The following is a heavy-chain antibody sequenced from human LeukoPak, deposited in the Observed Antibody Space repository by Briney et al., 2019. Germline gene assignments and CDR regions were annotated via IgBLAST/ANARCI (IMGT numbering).Heavy chain of an antibody. CDR1: VYTFTSYG. Sequence: GASVKVSCKASVYTFTSYGISWVRQAPAQGLEWMGWISAYNGNTNYEQKPQSRVTMTTDTSTSTAYMELRSLRSDDTAVYYCARDGVNYDFWSGYPVCWGQGTLVTVSP. CDR2: ISAYNGNT. J-gene: IGHJ4*02. V-gene: IGHV1-18*01. D-gene: IGHD3-3*01. CDR3: ARDGVNYDFWSGYPVC.